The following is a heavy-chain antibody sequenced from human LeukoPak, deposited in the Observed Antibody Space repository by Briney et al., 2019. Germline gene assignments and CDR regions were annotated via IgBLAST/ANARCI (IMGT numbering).Heavy chain of an antibody. J-gene: IGHJ6*02. CDR3: ARERRSHGMDV. CDR2: IYSGGST. Sequence: PGGSLRLSCAASGFTVSSNYMSWVRKAPGKGLEWVSVIYSGGSTYYADSVKGRFTISRDNSKNTLYLQMNSLRAEDTAVYYCARERRSHGMDVWGQGTTVTVSS. V-gene: IGHV3-53*01. CDR1: GFTVSSNY.